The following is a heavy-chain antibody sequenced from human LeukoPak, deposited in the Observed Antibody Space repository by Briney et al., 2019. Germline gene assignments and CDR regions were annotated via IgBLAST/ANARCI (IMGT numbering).Heavy chain of an antibody. CDR1: GYTFTSYA. Sequence: GASVKVSCKASGYTFTSYAMNWVRQAPGQGLEWMGWINTNTGNPTYAQGFTGRFVFSLDTSVSTAYLQISSLKAEDTAVYYCARVPAVGAQYYFDYWGQGTLVTVSS. D-gene: IGHD1-26*01. V-gene: IGHV7-4-1*02. J-gene: IGHJ4*02. CDR2: INTNTGNP. CDR3: ARVPAVGAQYYFDY.